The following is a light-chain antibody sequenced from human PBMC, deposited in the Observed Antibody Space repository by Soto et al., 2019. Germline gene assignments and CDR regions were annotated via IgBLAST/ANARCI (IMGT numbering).Light chain of an antibody. CDR3: QQCVIWPLFP. Sequence: EIVLTQSPATPSFSPCGIPYLHCHPSQSVCNSLAWYQHEPGQAPRLLISDVSNRATGIPARFSGSVSGTDFTLTISSLEPEDFAVYYCQQCVIWPLFPFGPGTKV. CDR1: QSVCNS. CDR2: DVS. J-gene: IGKJ3*01. V-gene: IGKV3-11*01.